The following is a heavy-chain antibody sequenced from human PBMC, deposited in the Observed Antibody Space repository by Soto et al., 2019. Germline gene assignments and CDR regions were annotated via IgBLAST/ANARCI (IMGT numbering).Heavy chain of an antibody. V-gene: IGHV3-49*03. Sequence: PGGSLRLSCTASGFTFGDYAMSWFRQAPGKGLEWVGFIRSKAYGGTTEYAASVKGRFTISRDDSKSIAYLQMNSLKTEDTAVYYCTTSRDIVATIRSRDGRRTFDPWGQGTLVTVSS. CDR1: GFTFGDYA. J-gene: IGHJ5*02. CDR3: TTSRDIVATIRSRDGRRTFDP. D-gene: IGHD5-12*01. CDR2: IRSKAYGGTT.